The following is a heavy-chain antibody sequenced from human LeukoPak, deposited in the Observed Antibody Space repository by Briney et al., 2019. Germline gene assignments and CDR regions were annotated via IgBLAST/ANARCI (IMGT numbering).Heavy chain of an antibody. J-gene: IGHJ6*03. CDR2: ISNNGGT. CDR1: PGSMDSGLYY. CDR3: ARETKDIYSPSWGLYDTYYYIDA. Sequence: PSQTLSLTCAVSPGSMDSGLYYWTWIRQPAGKGLEWIGRISNNGGTAYNPSLRSRVTITLDTSNNHLSLKVTSVTDADTAVYYCARETKDIYSPSWGLYDTYYYIDAWGKGTTVTVSS. V-gene: IGHV4-61*02. D-gene: IGHD5/OR15-5a*01.